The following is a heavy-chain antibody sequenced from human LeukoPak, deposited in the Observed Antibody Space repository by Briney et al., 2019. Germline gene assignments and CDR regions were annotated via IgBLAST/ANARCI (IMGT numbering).Heavy chain of an antibody. D-gene: IGHD6-19*01. CDR3: ARSTPESSGWFDSFDY. CDR2: IYTSGST. Sequence: PSETPSLTCTVSGGSISSYYWSWIRQPAGKGLEWIGRIYTSGSTNYNPSLKSRVTMSVDTSKNQFSLKLSSVTAADTAVYYCARSTPESSGWFDSFDYWGQGTLVTVSS. CDR1: GGSISSYY. J-gene: IGHJ4*02. V-gene: IGHV4-4*07.